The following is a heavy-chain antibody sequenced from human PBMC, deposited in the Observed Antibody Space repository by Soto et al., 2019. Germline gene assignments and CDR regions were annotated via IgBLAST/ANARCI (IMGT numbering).Heavy chain of an antibody. CDR1: GFTFSSYS. J-gene: IGHJ6*03. CDR2: ITSGSSTV. D-gene: IGHD2-2*01. Sequence: GGSLRLSCAASGFTFSSYSMNWVRQAPGKGLEWVSYITSGSSTVYYADSVKGRFTISRDNAKNSLYLQMNSLRAEDTAVYYCARGRDCSSTSCFRDYMDVWGKGTTVTFSS. V-gene: IGHV3-48*01. CDR3: ARGRDCSSTSCFRDYMDV.